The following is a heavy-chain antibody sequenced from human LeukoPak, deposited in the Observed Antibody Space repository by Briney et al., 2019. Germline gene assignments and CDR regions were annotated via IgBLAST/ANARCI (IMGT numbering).Heavy chain of an antibody. CDR2: IFHNGNT. V-gene: IGHV4-38-2*01. D-gene: IGHD3-3*01. J-gene: IGHJ4*02. Sequence: PSETLSLTCAVSGYSISSGHHWGWIRQPPGKGLEWIGHIFHNGNTYYNPSLQSRVTMSVDTSKNQFSLRMTSVTTADTAVYYCAREGSDFWTEGTPPLWGQGTLVIVS. CDR1: GYSISSGHH. CDR3: AREGSDFWTEGTPPL.